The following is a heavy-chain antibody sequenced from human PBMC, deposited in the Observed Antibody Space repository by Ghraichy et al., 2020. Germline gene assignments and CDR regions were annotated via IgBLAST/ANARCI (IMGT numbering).Heavy chain of an antibody. CDR2: ISASGDRT. V-gene: IGHV3-23*01. Sequence: GGSLRLSCAASGFTFSNFAMNWVRQAPGKGLEWVSAISASGDRTYHADSVKGRFTITRDNSKNTLFLQMNSLRVEDTAVYYCAKDVWLDPASVTSDAFDVWGQGTMVTVSS. D-gene: IGHD3-16*01. CDR3: AKDVWLDPASVTSDAFDV. CDR1: GFTFSNFA. J-gene: IGHJ3*01.